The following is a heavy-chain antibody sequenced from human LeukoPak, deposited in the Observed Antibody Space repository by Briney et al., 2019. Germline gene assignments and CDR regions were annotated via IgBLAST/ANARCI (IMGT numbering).Heavy chain of an antibody. V-gene: IGHV1-3*01. CDR1: GYTFTSYA. CDR2: INAGNGNT. J-gene: IGHJ4*02. Sequence: ASVKVSCKASGYTFTSYAMHWVRQAPGQRLEWMGWINAGNGNTKCSQKFQGRVTITRDTSASTAYMELSSLRSDDTAIYYCVRVPPRTTIYAYWGQGTLVTVSS. CDR3: VRVPPRTTIYAY. D-gene: IGHD1-14*01.